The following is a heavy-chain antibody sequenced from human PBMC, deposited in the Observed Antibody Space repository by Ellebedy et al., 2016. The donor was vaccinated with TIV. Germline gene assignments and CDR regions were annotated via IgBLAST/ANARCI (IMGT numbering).Heavy chain of an antibody. V-gene: IGHV4-59*01. CDR1: GATIYTYY. J-gene: IGHJ4*02. D-gene: IGHD6-19*01. Sequence: MPSETLSLTCTVSGATIYTYYWSWIRQSPGKGLGWIAYIYHTGATNYNPSLRSRVTMSLDTSKNQISLRLNSVTAADTAVYYCARSGGWYTPYDYWGQGTLVTVSS. CDR3: ARSGGWYTPYDY. CDR2: IYHTGAT.